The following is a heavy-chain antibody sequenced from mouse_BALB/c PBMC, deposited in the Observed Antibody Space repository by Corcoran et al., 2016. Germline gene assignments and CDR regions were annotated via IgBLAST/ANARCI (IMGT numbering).Heavy chain of an antibody. Sequence: EVQLQQSGAELVKPGASVKLSCTASGFNIKDTYMHWVKQRPEQGLEWIGRIDPANGNTKYDPKFQGKATITADTSSNTAYLQLSSLTSEDTAVYYCASLYDYDGGFAYWGQGTLVTVSA. D-gene: IGHD2-4*01. J-gene: IGHJ3*01. CDR1: GFNIKDTY. CDR2: IDPANGNT. CDR3: ASLYDYDGGFAY. V-gene: IGHV14-3*02.